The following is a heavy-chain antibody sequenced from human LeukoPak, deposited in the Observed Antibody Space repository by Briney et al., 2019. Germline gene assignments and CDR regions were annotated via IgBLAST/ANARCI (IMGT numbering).Heavy chain of an antibody. D-gene: IGHD6-13*01. Sequence: PSETLSLTCAVYGGSFSGYYWSWIRQPPGKGLEWIGRIYTSGSTNYNPSLKSRVTISIDTSKNQFSQKLSSVTAADTAVYYCANRYSTHYFDYWGQGTLVTVSS. J-gene: IGHJ4*02. V-gene: IGHV4-59*10. CDR2: IYTSGST. CDR3: ANRYSTHYFDY. CDR1: GGSFSGYY.